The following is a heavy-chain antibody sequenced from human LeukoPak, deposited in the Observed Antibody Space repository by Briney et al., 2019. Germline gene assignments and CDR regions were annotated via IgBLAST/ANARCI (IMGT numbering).Heavy chain of an antibody. CDR2: ISGSGGST. D-gene: IGHD3-22*01. V-gene: IGHV3-23*01. CDR1: GFTFSSYA. J-gene: IGHJ4*02. Sequence: GGSLRLSCAASGFTFSSYAMNWVRQAPGKGLEWVSAISGSGGSTYYADSVKGRFTISRDNSKNTLYLQMNSLRAEDTAVYYCAKDQHYDSSGYFGYWGQGTLVTVSS. CDR3: AKDQHYDSSGYFGY.